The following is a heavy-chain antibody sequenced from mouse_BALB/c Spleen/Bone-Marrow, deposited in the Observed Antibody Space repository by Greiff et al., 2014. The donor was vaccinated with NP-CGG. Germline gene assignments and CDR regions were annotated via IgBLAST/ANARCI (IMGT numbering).Heavy chain of an antibody. V-gene: IGHV2-9*02. J-gene: IGHJ3*01. CDR1: GFSLTSYG. CDR2: IWAGGST. Sequence: VKLVESGPGLVAPSQSLSITCTVSGFSLTSYGVHWVRQPPGKGLEWLGVIWAGGSTNYNSALMSRLSISKDNPKSQVFLKMNSLQTDDTAMYYCAREATMITWFAYWGQGTLVTVSA. CDR3: AREATMITWFAY. D-gene: IGHD2-4*01.